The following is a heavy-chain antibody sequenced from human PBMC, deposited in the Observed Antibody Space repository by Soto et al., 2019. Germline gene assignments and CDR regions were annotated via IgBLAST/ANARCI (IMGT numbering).Heavy chain of an antibody. CDR3: AKNRSRVTTSWHFDY. V-gene: IGHV3-23*01. J-gene: IGHJ4*02. D-gene: IGHD4-17*01. CDR2: IHGGGNSA. CDR1: GFTFSGYA. Sequence: EVQLLESGGDLVQPGRSLRLSCAASGFTFSGYAMSWVRQAPGKGLEWVSVIHGGGNSAYYADSVKGRFTISRDNSKNTLYLQMGSLRGEDTAVYYCAKNRSRVTTSWHFDYWGQGTLVTVSS.